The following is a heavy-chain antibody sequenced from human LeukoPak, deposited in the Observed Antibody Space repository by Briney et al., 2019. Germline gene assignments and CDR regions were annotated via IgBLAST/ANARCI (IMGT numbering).Heavy chain of an antibody. Sequence: GESLRISCKGSGYSFTSYWISWVRQMPGKGLEWMGRIDPSDSYTNYSPSFQGHVTISADKSISTAYLQWSSLKASDTAMYYRARHGYYGSGSYYSFDYWGQGTLVTVSS. CDR2: IDPSDSYT. CDR1: GYSFTSYW. D-gene: IGHD3-10*01. CDR3: ARHGYYGSGSYYSFDY. J-gene: IGHJ4*02. V-gene: IGHV5-10-1*01.